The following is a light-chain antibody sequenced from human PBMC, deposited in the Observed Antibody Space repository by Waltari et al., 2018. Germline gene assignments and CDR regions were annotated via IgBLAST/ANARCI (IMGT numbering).Light chain of an antibody. V-gene: IGLV4-69*01. CDR2: LNSDGSH. J-gene: IGLJ2*01. Sequence: QLVLTQSPSASASLGASVKLTCTLSSGHSSHAIAWHQQQPEKGPRYLMRLNSDGSHTKGDAIPDRFSGSSSGAERYLTISSLQSEDEADYYCQTWATGIRVFGGGTKLTVL. CDR3: QTWATGIRV. CDR1: SGHSSHA.